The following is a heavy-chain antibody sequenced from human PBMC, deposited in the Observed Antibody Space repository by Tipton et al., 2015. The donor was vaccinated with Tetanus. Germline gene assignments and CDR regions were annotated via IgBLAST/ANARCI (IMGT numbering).Heavy chain of an antibody. D-gene: IGHD1-20*01. CDR3: ARGGPGITGTANWFDP. CDR2: INHSGST. Sequence: GLVKPSGTLSLTCAVSGGSISSSNWWSWVRQPPGKGLEWIGEINHSGSTNYNPSLKSRVTISVDTSKNQFSLKLSSVTAADTAVYYCARGGPGITGTANWFDPWGQGTLVTVSS. J-gene: IGHJ5*02. CDR1: GGSISSSNW. V-gene: IGHV4-4*02.